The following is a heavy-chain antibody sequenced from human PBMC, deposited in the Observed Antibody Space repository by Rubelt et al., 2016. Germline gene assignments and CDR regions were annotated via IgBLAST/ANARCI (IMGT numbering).Heavy chain of an antibody. CDR3: ARDLIAARLPIDY. CDR1: GFTFSSYG. J-gene: IGHJ4*02. CDR2: ISSSSSTI. D-gene: IGHD6-6*01. Sequence: VQLVESGGGVVQPGRSLRLSCAASGFTFSSYGMHWVRQAPGKGLEWVSYISSSSSTIYYADSVKGRFTISRDNAKNSLYLQMNSRRAEDTAVYYCARDLIAARLPIDYWGQGTLVTVSS. V-gene: IGHV3-48*04.